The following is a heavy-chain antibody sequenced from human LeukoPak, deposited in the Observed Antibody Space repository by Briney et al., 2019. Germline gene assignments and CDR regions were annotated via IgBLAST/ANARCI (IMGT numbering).Heavy chain of an antibody. CDR1: GFTFSSDW. D-gene: IGHD6-19*01. Sequence: GGSLRLSCAASGFTFSSDWMSWVRQAPGKGLEWVANIKEDGSQKYYVDSVKGRFTISRDNAKNSLYLQMNSLRAEDTAVYYCAKHAQWLVGGFDYWGQGTLVTVSS. CDR3: AKHAQWLVGGFDY. V-gene: IGHV3-7*03. CDR2: IKEDGSQK. J-gene: IGHJ4*02.